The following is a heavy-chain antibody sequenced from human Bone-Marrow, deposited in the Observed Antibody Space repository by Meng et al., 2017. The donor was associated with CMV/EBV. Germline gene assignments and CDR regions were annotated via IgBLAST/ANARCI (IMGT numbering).Heavy chain of an antibody. CDR3: AREEYDFWSGYLYYYYGMDV. CDR1: GFTFSSYA. J-gene: IGHJ6*02. Sequence: GGSLRLSCAASGFTFSSYAMHWVRQAPGKGLEWVAVISYDGSNKYYADSVKGRFTISRDNSKNTLYLQMNSLRAEDTAVYYCAREEYDFWSGYLYYYYGMDVWGQGTTVTVSS. D-gene: IGHD3-3*01. V-gene: IGHV3-30-3*01. CDR2: ISYDGSNK.